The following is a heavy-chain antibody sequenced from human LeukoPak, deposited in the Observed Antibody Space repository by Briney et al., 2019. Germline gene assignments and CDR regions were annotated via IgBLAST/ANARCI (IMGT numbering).Heavy chain of an antibody. CDR1: GFSLSTSGMC. CDR2: IDWDDDK. J-gene: IGHJ4*02. D-gene: IGHD3-10*01. Sequence: ESGPTLGNPTQTLTLTCTFSGFSLSTSGMCVSWVRQPPAKALEWLARIDWDDDKYYSTSLKTRLTISKDTSKNQVVLTMTNMDPVDTATYYCARTLDYYTSGYFDYWGQGILVTVSA. CDR3: ARTLDYYTSGYFDY. V-gene: IGHV2-70*11.